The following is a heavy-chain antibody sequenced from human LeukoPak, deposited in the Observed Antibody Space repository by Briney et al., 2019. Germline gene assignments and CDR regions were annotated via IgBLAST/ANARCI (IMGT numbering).Heavy chain of an antibody. V-gene: IGHV4-34*01. Sequence: SETLSLTCAVYGGSFSGYYWSWIRQPPGKGLEWIGEINHSGSTNYNPSLKSRVTISVDTSKNQFSLKLSSVTAADAAVYYCASPSGYGMDVWGQGTTVTVSS. CDR3: ASPSGYGMDV. CDR1: GGSFSGYY. CDR2: INHSGST. J-gene: IGHJ6*02. D-gene: IGHD6-6*01.